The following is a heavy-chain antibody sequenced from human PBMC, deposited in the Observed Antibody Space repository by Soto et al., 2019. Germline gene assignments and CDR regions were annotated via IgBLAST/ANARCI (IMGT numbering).Heavy chain of an antibody. CDR1: GFSLTTSPKG. CDR2: IYWDDDK. V-gene: IGHV2-5*02. Sequence: QITLKESGPTLVEPTEALALTCSFSGFSLTTSPKGVCWFRQPPGKALEWLVVIYWDDDKRYNPSLKNRITITKDTSKNEVALTMTDMEPKDTATYFCAQRLGGSGWNEGYFEFWGQGILVNVS. D-gene: IGHD1-1*01. CDR3: AQRLGGSGWNEGYFEF. J-gene: IGHJ4*02.